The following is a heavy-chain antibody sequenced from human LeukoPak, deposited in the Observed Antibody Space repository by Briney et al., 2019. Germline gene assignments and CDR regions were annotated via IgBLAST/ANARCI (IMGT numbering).Heavy chain of an antibody. Sequence: PGGSLRLSCAASGFTFSTYAMSWVRQAPGKGLEWVSAISGSGGSTYYADSVKGRFTISRDNSKNTLYLQMNSLRAEDTAVYYCAKDRARRVDYYGSGSYDRLSCWGQGTLVTVSS. J-gene: IGHJ4*02. CDR1: GFTFSTYA. V-gene: IGHV3-23*01. CDR2: ISGSGGST. CDR3: AKDRARRVDYYGSGSYDRLSC. D-gene: IGHD3-10*01.